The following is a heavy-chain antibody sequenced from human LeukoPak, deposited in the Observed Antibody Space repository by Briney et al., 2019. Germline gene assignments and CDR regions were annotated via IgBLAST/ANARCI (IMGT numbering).Heavy chain of an antibody. CDR2: IYTSGST. CDR3: ARVASGSYYPWFDP. V-gene: IGHV4-4*07. Sequence: SETLSLTCTVSGGSISSYYWSWIRQPAGKGLEWIGRIYTSGSTNYNPSLKSRVTMSVDTSKNQFSLKLSSVTTADTAVYYCARVASGSYYPWFDPWGQGTLVTVSS. J-gene: IGHJ5*02. CDR1: GGSISSYY. D-gene: IGHD1-26*01.